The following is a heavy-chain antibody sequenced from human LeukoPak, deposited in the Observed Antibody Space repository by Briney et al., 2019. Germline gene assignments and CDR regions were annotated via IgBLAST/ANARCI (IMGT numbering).Heavy chain of an antibody. D-gene: IGHD3-22*01. V-gene: IGHV1-18*01. CDR2: ISAYNGDT. Sequence: ASVKVSCKASGYTFTNYGISWVRQAPGQGLEWMGWISAYNGDTNYAQKLQGRVTMTTDTSTSTAYMELRSLRSDDTAVYYSARLTYDTSVYYYYYFYMDVWGKGTTVTISS. J-gene: IGHJ6*03. CDR3: ARLTYDTSVYYYYYFYMDV. CDR1: GYTFTNYG.